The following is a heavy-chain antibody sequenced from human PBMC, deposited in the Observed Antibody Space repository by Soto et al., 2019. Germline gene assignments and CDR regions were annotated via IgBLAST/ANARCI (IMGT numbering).Heavy chain of an antibody. CDR3: ARPHYCSSTSCYNRGMDV. Sequence: GESRKISCKGSGYSFTSYWIGWVRQMPGKGLEWMGIIYPGDSGTRYSPSFQGQVTISADKSISTAYLQWSSLKASDTAMYYCARPHYCSSTSCYNRGMDVWGQGPTVTVSS. J-gene: IGHJ6*02. CDR2: IYPGDSGT. D-gene: IGHD2-2*02. CDR1: GYSFTSYW. V-gene: IGHV5-51*01.